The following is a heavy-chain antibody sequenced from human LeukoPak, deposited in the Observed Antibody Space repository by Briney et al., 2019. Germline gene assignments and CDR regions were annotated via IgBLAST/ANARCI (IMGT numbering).Heavy chain of an antibody. J-gene: IGHJ2*01. D-gene: IGHD6-19*01. V-gene: IGHV4-4*07. CDR1: GGSISSYY. CDR2: IYTSGST. CDR3: ARVGYSSDWYFDL. Sequence: PSETLSLTCTVSGGSISSYYWSWIRQPAGKGLEWIGRIYTSGSTNYNPSLKSGVTMSVDTSKNQFSLKLSSVTAADTAVYYCARVGYSSDWYFDLWGRGTLVTVSS.